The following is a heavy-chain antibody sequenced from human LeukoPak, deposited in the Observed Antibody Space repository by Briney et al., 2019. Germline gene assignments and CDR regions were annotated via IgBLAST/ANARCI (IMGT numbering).Heavy chain of an antibody. J-gene: IGHJ4*02. CDR2: ISKSDGST. CDR3: ARGALIPDF. Sequence: GSLRLSCAASGFTFSSYAMTWVRQAPGKGLAWVSSISKSDGSTYYADSVKDRFTISRDNSKNTVYLHMDSLRVEDTAIYYCARGALIPDFRGQGTLVTVSS. D-gene: IGHD2-21*01. V-gene: IGHV3-23*01. CDR1: GFTFSSYA.